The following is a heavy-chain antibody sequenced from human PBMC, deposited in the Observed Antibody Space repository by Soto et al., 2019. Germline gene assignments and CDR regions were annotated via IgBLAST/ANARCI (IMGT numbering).Heavy chain of an antibody. CDR2: ISSYNGNT. V-gene: IGHV1-18*04. D-gene: IGHD2-2*01. Sequence: QVQLVQSGAEVKKPGSSVKVSCKTSGYTFTSHGISWVRQAPGQGREWMGWISSYNGNTNYAQKLQGRVTMTTDTPPSTAYMELRRLRSEDSAVYYYARTYCSSARCYSEYWGQGTMVTVSS. CDR3: ARTYCSSARCYSEY. CDR1: GYTFTSHG. J-gene: IGHJ4*02.